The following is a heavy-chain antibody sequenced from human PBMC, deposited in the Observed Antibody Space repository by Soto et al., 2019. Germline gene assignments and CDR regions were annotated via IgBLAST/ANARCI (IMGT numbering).Heavy chain of an antibody. CDR3: ARDRIEAAGTPRFNYYYGMDV. Sequence: GSLRLSCAVSGFTVSSTYMTWVRQAPGKGLEWVSVIYGGLTTSYADSVKGRFTISRDNSKNTGFLQMNSLRGEDTAVYYCARDRIEAAGTPRFNYYYGMDVWGQGTTVTVSS. J-gene: IGHJ6*02. V-gene: IGHV3-53*01. CDR2: IYGGLTT. D-gene: IGHD6-13*01. CDR1: GFTVSSTY.